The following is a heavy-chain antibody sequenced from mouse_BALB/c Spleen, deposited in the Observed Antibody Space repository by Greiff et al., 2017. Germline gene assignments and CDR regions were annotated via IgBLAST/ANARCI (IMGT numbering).Heavy chain of an antibody. J-gene: IGHJ4*01. CDR1: GYSITSDYA. V-gene: IGHV3-2*02. CDR2: ISYSGST. Sequence: EVQRVESGPGLVKPSQSLSLTCTVTGYSITSDYAWNWIRQFPGNKLEWMGYISYSGSTSYNPSLKSRISITRDTSKNQFFLQLNSVTTEDTATYYCARGIGAMDYWGQGTSVTVSS. CDR3: ARGIGAMDY.